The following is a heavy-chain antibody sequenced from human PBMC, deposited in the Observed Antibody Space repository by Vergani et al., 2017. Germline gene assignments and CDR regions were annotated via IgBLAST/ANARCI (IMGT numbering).Heavy chain of an antibody. D-gene: IGHD5/OR15-5a*01. J-gene: IGHJ4*02. CDR3: AQCANSVPRLPVY. CDR2: IYSGGST. CDR1: GFTVSSNY. V-gene: IGHV3-53*02. Sequence: EVQLVETGGGLIQPGGSLRLSCAASGFTVSSNYMSWVRQAPGKGLEWVSVIYSGGSTYYADSVKGRFTISRDNSKNTLYLQMNSLRAEDTAVYYCAQCANSVPRLPVYWGQGALVAVSS.